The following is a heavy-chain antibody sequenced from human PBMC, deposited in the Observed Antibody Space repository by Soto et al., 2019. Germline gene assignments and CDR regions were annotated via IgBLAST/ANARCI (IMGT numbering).Heavy chain of an antibody. CDR2: ILVGGST. CDR1: GFICSSYD. V-gene: IGHV3-23*01. J-gene: IGHJ3*02. D-gene: IGHD1-1*01. Sequence: PGGSLRLSCAVSGFICSSYDMHWVRQAPGKGLEWVSTILVGGSTHYEDAVKGRFTISRDTYKNTVYLQMNSLTAGDTAFYYCAKATATSGGASEIYGQGTMVTVSS. CDR3: AKATATSGGASEI.